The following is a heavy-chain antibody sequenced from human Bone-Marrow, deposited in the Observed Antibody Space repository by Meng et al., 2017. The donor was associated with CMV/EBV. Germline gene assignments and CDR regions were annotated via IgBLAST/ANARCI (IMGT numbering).Heavy chain of an antibody. D-gene: IGHD3-3*01. CDR1: SSSYA. Sequence: SSSYAMCWVRQAPEEGGQWLSAIGRSGGSTYFTDSVKSRFTISRDNSKNTLYLQMNSLSAEDTAVYYCAKLAYYDFWSGYSYYFDYWGQGTLVTVSS. CDR2: IGRSGGST. J-gene: IGHJ4*02. CDR3: AKLAYYDFWSGYSYYFDY. V-gene: IGHV3-23*01.